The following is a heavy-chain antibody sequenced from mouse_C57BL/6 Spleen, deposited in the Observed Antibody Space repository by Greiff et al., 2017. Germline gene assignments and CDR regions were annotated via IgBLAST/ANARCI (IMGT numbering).Heavy chain of an antibody. CDR2: IYPGSGST. CDR3: AREGIYDGYYLYAMDY. V-gene: IGHV1-55*01. CDR1: GYTFTSYW. D-gene: IGHD2-3*01. J-gene: IGHJ4*01. Sequence: QVQLQQPGAELVKPGASVKMSCKASGYTFTSYWITWVKQRPGQGLEWIGDIYPGSGSTNYNEKFKSKATLTVDTSSSTAYMQLSSLTSEDSAVYYCAREGIYDGYYLYAMDYWGQGTSVTVSS.